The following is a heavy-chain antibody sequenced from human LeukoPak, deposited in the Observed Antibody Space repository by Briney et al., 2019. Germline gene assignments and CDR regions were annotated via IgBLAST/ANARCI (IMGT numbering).Heavy chain of an antibody. CDR3: AKVDRYYYDSSGLYGMDV. D-gene: IGHD3-22*01. Sequence: PGGSLRLSCAASGSTFSSYGMHWVRQAPGKGLEWVAIISYDGSNKYYADSVKGRFTISRDNSKNTLYLQMNSLRAEDTAVYCCAKVDRYYYDSSGLYGMDVWGQGTTVTVSS. CDR2: ISYDGSNK. J-gene: IGHJ6*02. V-gene: IGHV3-30*18. CDR1: GSTFSSYG.